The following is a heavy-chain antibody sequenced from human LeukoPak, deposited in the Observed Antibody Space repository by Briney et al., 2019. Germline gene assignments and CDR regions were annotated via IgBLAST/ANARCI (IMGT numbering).Heavy chain of an antibody. CDR1: GFTFSSYA. CDR2: IGGSGGST. V-gene: IGHV3-23*01. J-gene: IGHJ4*02. D-gene: IGHD1-7*01. CDR3: AKKKRELRGFDY. Sequence: GGPLRLSCAASGFTFSSYAMSWVRQVPGKGLEWVSVIGGSGGSTYYADSVKGRFTISRDNSKNTLYLQMSSLRAEDTAVYYCAKKKRELRGFDYWGQGTLVTVSS.